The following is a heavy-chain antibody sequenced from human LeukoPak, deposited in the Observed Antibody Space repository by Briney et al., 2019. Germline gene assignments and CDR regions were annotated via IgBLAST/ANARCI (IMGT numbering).Heavy chain of an antibody. D-gene: IGHD1-26*01. CDR2: IYYSGST. Sequence: PSETLSLTCTVSGGSISSYYWSWIRQPPGKGLEWIGYIYYSGSTNYNPSLKSRVTMSIDTSKNQFSLNLRSVTAADTAVYYCARDIRMVGATLYFDYWGQGLLVTVSS. CDR3: ARDIRMVGATLYFDY. CDR1: GGSISSYY. V-gene: IGHV4-59*01. J-gene: IGHJ4*02.